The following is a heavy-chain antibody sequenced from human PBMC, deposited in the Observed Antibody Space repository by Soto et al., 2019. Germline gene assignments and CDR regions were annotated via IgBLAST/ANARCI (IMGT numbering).Heavy chain of an antibody. Sequence: QVQLQESGPGLVKPSGTLSRTCAVSGGSISSSHWWTWVRQPPGKGLEWIGEIYHSGSTHYNPSLKGRLTISVDTSRNQFSLNLSSVTAADTAVYYCESSGGGEDYWGQGTLVTVSS. V-gene: IGHV4-4*02. D-gene: IGHD3-16*01. J-gene: IGHJ4*02. CDR1: GGSISSSHW. CDR2: IYHSGST. CDR3: ESSGGGEDY.